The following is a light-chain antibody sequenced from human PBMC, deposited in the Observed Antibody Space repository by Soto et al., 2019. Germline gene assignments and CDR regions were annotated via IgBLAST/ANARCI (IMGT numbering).Light chain of an antibody. V-gene: IGKV3-20*01. J-gene: IGKJ1*01. Sequence: EIVLTQSPGTLSLSPGERSTLSCRASQSLTNNYFAWYQQKPGRALRLLIDGASTRATGIPDRFIGSGSGTDFTLTISRLEPEDVAVYYCQQYEAVVTFGQGTKLEI. CDR1: QSLTNNY. CDR2: GAS. CDR3: QQYEAVVT.